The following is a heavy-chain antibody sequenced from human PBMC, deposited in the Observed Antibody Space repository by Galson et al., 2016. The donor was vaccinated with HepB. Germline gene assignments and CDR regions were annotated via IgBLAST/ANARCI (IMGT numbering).Heavy chain of an antibody. CDR1: GFTFSTSG. V-gene: IGHV3-30*18. CDR3: AKDKGSGSYYNEPIPRYFAMDV. J-gene: IGHJ6*02. Sequence: SLRLSCAASGFTFSTSGIRWVRQAPGKGLEWVAVISYDGSNKFYADTVQGRFTISRDNSKNTLYLQMNSLRAEDTALYYCAKDKGSGSYYNEPIPRYFAMDVWGQGTTVTVSS. CDR2: ISYDGSNK. D-gene: IGHD3-10*01.